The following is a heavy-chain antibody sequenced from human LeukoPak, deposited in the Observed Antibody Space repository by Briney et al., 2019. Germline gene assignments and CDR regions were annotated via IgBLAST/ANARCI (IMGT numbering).Heavy chain of an antibody. CDR2: IKSKNDGETV. D-gene: IGHD5-24*01. J-gene: IGHJ4*02. CDR1: GFNFNNAW. CDR3: VTDTVELQLGFDQ. Sequence: GGSLRLSCVVSGFNFNNAWMSWVRQAPGKGLEWVGRIKSKNDGETVDYAAPVKGRFIISRDDSQRTLFLEMNNLKYDDTAIYYCVTDTVELQLGFDQWGQGTLVTVSS. V-gene: IGHV3-15*01.